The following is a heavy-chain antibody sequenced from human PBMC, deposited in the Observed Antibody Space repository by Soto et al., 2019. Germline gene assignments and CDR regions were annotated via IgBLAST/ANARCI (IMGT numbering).Heavy chain of an antibody. J-gene: IGHJ4*02. CDR2: IHRASTYI. D-gene: IGHD4-17*01. Sequence: GGSLRLSCAPSGFTFSSFDMDWVRQAPGKGLEWVSSIHRASTYIYYADSVRGRFTISRDNAKSSLYLQMNSLTVEDTAVYYCARRAVTTYHFFDYWGQGALVTVSS. CDR3: ARRAVTTYHFFDY. V-gene: IGHV3-21*06. CDR1: GFTFSSFD.